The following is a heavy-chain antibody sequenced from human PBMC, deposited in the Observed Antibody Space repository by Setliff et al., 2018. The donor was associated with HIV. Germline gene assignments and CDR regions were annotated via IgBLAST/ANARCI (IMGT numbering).Heavy chain of an antibody. Sequence: PGGSLRLSCAASGFTFSSYAMSWVRQAPGKGLEWVSAISGSGGSGGSTYYADSVKGRFTISRDNSKNTLYLQMNSLRAEDTAVYYCAKSLDIVATIAPFFDYWGQGTLVTVSS. CDR2: ISGSGGSGGST. D-gene: IGHD5-12*01. CDR3: AKSLDIVATIAPFFDY. J-gene: IGHJ4*02. CDR1: GFTFSSYA. V-gene: IGHV3-23*01.